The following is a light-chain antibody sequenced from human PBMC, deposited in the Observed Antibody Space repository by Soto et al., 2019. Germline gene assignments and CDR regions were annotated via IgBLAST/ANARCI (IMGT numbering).Light chain of an antibody. J-gene: IGLJ2*01. CDR2: GNY. CDR3: QSYDSSLSGGV. Sequence: QAVVTQPPSVSGAPGQRVTISCTGSSSNIGAGYDVQWYQQLPGTAPKLLIYGNYNRPSGVPDRFSGSKSGTSASLAITGLQAEDEADYYCQSYDSSLSGGVFGGGTKVTVL. CDR1: SSNIGAGYD. V-gene: IGLV1-40*01.